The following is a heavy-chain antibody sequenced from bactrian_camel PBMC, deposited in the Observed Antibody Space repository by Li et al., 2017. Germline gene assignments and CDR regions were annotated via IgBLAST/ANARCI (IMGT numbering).Heavy chain of an antibody. J-gene: IGHJ6*01. CDR3: AARTRGGTWCGLLTSMYFS. Sequence: DVQLVESGGGSVQAGGSLGLSCAVSGYTFSSECMGWFRENAKKEREGLATIDSDGITRYADSVKGRFAITKDNAKNTLYLQMNNLKPEDTAMYYCAARTRGGTWCGLLTSMYFSWGQGTQVTVS. V-gene: IGHV3S42*01. CDR2: IDSDGIT. D-gene: IGHD2*01. CDR1: GYTFSSEC.